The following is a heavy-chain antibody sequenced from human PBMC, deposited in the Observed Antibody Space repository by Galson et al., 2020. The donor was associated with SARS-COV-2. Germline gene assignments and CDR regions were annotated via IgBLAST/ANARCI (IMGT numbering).Heavy chain of an antibody. CDR3: AKDIFSARYYGMDV. CDR2: ISYDGSNK. CDR1: GFTFSSYG. J-gene: IGHJ6*02. V-gene: IGHV3-30*18. Sequence: GGSLRLSCAASGFTFSSYGMHWVRQAPGKGLEWVAVISYDGSNKYYADSVKGRFTISRDNSKNTLYLQMNSLRAEDTAVYYCAKDIFSARYYGMDVWGQGTTVTVSS. D-gene: IGHD3-9*01.